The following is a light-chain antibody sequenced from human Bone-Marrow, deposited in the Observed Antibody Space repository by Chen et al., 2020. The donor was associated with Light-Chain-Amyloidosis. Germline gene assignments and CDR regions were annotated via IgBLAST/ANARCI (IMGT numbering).Light chain of an antibody. Sequence: HSPLPHPASVSGSPGQSITIPCPGTSSAVGGDNLVSWYQQHPDKAPKLMIYEVTNRPSWVPDRFSGSKSDNTASLTISGLQTEDEADYFCSSYTITNTLVFGSGTRVTVL. CDR1: SSAVGGDNL. V-gene: IGLV2-14*01. CDR3: SSYTITNTLV. CDR2: EVT. J-gene: IGLJ1*01.